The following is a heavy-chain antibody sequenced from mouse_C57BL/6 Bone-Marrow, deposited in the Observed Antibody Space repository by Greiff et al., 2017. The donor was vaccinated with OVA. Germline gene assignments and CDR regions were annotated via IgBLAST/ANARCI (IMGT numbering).Heavy chain of an antibody. CDR1: GYTFTSYW. CDR2: IHPNSGST. D-gene: IGHD1-1*01. CDR3: ARSTTVVADY. Sequence: QVQLQQPGAELVKPGASVKLSCKASGYTFTSYWMHWVKQRPGQGLEWIGMIHPNSGSTNYNEKFKSKATLTVDKSSSTAYMPLSSLTSEDSAVYDCARSTTVVADYWGQGTTLTVSS. J-gene: IGHJ2*01. V-gene: IGHV1-64*01.